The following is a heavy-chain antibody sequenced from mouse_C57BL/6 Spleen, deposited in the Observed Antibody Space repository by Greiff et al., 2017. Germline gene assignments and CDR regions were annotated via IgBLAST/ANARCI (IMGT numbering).Heavy chain of an antibody. CDR3: ARLYGSSSYYAMDY. J-gene: IGHJ4*01. Sequence: EVKVEESGGGLVQPGGSLKLSCAASGFTFSDYYMYWVRQTPEKRLEWVAYISNGGGSTYYPDTVKGRFTISRDNAKNTLYLQMSRLKSEDTAMYYCARLYGSSSYYAMDYWGQGTSVTVSS. V-gene: IGHV5-12*01. CDR2: ISNGGGST. D-gene: IGHD1-1*01. CDR1: GFTFSDYY.